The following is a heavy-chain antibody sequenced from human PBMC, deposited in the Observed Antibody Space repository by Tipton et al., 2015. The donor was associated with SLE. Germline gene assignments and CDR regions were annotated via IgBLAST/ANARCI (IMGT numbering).Heavy chain of an antibody. CDR2: IKHSGST. J-gene: IGHJ3*01. V-gene: IGHV4-39*07. D-gene: IGHD1-26*01. Sequence: TLSLTCTVSGGSISSSSYYWGWIRQPPGKGLEWIGEIKHSGSTDYNPSLKSRVTISVDTSKNQLSLKLSSVTAADTAVYYCARVRVGAATGVDYWGQGTMGTVSS. CDR1: GGSISSSSYY. CDR3: ARVRVGAATGVDY.